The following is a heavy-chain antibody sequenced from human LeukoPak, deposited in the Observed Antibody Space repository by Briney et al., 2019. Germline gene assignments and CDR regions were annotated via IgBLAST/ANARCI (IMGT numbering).Heavy chain of an antibody. CDR3: ARDRITMIGYWFDP. V-gene: IGHV1-69*10. CDR1: AGTFSSYA. Sequence: GASVTVSCKASAGTFSSYAISWVRQAPGQGLEWMGWIIPILGIANYAQKFQGRVTITADKSTSTAYMELSSLRSEDTAVYYCARDRITMIGYWFDPWGQGTLVTVSS. D-gene: IGHD3-22*01. CDR2: IIPILGIA. J-gene: IGHJ5*02.